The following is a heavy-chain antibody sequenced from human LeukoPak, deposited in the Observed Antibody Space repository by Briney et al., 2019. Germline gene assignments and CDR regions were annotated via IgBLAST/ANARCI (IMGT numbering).Heavy chain of an antibody. CDR1: GGSISSYY. CDR3: ARHGDGYGDYGAFDI. Sequence: PSETLSLTCTVSGGSISSYYWSWIRQPPGKGLEWIGYIYYSGSTNYNPSLKSRVTISVDTSKNQFSLKLSSVTAADTAVYYCARHGDGYGDYGAFDIWGQGTMVTVSS. J-gene: IGHJ3*02. V-gene: IGHV4-59*08. D-gene: IGHD4-17*01. CDR2: IYYSGST.